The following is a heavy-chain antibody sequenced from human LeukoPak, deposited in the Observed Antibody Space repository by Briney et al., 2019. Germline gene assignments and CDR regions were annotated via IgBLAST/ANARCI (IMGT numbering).Heavy chain of an antibody. CDR2: INHSGST. CDR1: GGSFSGYY. D-gene: IGHD4-17*01. J-gene: IGHJ6*02. V-gene: IGHV4-34*01. Sequence: PSETLSLTCAVYGGSFSGYYWSWIRQPPGKGLEWIGEINHSGSTNYNPSLKSRVTISVDTSKNQFSLKLSSVTAADTAVYYCARFYRTVVYGMDVWGQGTTVTVSS. CDR3: ARFYRTVVYGMDV.